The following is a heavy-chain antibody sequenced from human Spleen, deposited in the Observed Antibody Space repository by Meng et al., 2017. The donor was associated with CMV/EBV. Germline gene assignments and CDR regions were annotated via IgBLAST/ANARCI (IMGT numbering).Heavy chain of an antibody. CDR1: VSSNSAA. J-gene: IGHJ4*02. CDR2: TFHRSTWYN. Sequence: VSSNSAAWHWIRQSPSRGLEWLGKTFHRSTWYNDYAISVKSRITINPDTSKNQFSLHLRSVTPEDTAVYYCARVSGGYNYGTFDYWGRGTLVTVSS. D-gene: IGHD5-18*01. V-gene: IGHV6-1*01. CDR3: ARVSGGYNYGTFDY.